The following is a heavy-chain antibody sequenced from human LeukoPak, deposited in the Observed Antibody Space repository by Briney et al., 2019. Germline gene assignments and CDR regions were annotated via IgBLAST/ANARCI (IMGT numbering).Heavy chain of an antibody. V-gene: IGHV1-2*02. CDR2: INPDSGGT. CDR3: ARDQPFGGGYYYYYGMDV. D-gene: IGHD3-16*01. Sequence: GASVKVSCKASGYTFTVYYMHWVRQAPGQGREWMGWINPDSGGTNYAQKFQGRVTMTRDTPISTAYMELSRLRSDDTAVYYCARDQPFGGGYYYYYGMDVWGQGTTVTVSS. CDR1: GYTFTVYY. J-gene: IGHJ6*02.